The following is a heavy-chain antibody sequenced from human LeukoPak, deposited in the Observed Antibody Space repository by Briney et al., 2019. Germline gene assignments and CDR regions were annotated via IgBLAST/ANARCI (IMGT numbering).Heavy chain of an antibody. D-gene: IGHD3-22*01. CDR1: GFTFSSYA. Sequence: GGSLRLSCAASGFTFSSYAMSWVRQAPGKGLEWVSAISGSGGSTYYADSVKGRFTISRDNSKNTLYLQMNSLGAEDTDRYYCVYYDSSRFDYWGQGTLVTVSS. CDR3: VYYDSSRFDY. J-gene: IGHJ4*02. CDR2: ISGSGGST. V-gene: IGHV3-23*01.